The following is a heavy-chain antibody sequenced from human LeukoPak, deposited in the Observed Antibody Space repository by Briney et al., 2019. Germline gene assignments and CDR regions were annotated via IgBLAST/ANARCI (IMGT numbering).Heavy chain of an antibody. Sequence: GGSLRLSCVVSGFTVTSNYMSWVRQAPGKGLEWVSVIYSGGTTNYADSVKGRFTVYRDDSKNTLYLQMNSLRAEDTAVYYCASKLTSGYWGQGTLVTVSS. V-gene: IGHV3-66*01. CDR1: GFTVTSNY. J-gene: IGHJ4*02. CDR3: ASKLTSGY. D-gene: IGHD4-17*01. CDR2: IYSGGTT.